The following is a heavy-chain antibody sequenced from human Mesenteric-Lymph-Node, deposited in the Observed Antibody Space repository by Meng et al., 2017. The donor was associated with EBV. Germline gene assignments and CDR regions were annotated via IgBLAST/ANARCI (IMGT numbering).Heavy chain of an antibody. V-gene: IGHV1-18*01. Sequence: GQVVRVGAEGKRPGASVKVSCKGSGYTFSNYGTCWVRQAPGQGLEWMGWISAYNGDTYYAQRFQGRVTMTTDTSASTAYMELRSLRFDDTAVYYCASVHYGGNPFEGGGWGQGTLVTVSS. J-gene: IGHJ4*02. CDR3: ASVHYGGNPFEGGG. D-gene: IGHD4-23*01. CDR1: GYTFSNYG. CDR2: ISAYNGDT.